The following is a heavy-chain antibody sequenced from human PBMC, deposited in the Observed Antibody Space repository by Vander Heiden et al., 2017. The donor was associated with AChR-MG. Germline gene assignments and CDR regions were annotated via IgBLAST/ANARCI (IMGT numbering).Heavy chain of an antibody. CDR1: GFTFTNYH. J-gene: IGHJ4*02. Sequence: QVQLVQSGAEVKKPGASLKVSCKPSGFTFTNYHMHWVRQAPGQGLEWVGTINPSLDSTHYAQKFQGRVRMTRDTSTKTVYMDMNSLRPEDTAVYFCARELTGSFYFDFWGQGSLVTVS. CDR2: INPSLDST. D-gene: IGHD1-26*01. CDR3: ARELTGSFYFDF. V-gene: IGHV1-46*03.